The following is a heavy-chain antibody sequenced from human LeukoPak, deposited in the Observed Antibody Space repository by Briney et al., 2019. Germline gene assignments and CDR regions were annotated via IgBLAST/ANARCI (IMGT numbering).Heavy chain of an antibody. D-gene: IGHD3-3*02. CDR1: GFFISSGYY. Sequence: SETLSLTCTVSGFFISSGYYWGWVRQPPGKGLEWLGSVSHSGNTYFSPSLKSRVAMSLDTSKNQFSLELNSVTAADTAMYYCARAFLPARPRLDYWGQGALVTVSS. CDR2: VSHSGNT. J-gene: IGHJ4*02. V-gene: IGHV4-38-2*02. CDR3: ARAFLPARPRLDY.